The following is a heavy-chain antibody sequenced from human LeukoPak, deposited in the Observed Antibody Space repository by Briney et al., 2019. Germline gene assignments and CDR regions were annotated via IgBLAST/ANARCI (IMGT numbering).Heavy chain of an antibody. D-gene: IGHD6-19*01. J-gene: IGHJ4*02. CDR1: GLTFGDYA. CDR2: IRSKIYGGTT. CDR3: TRDQYSSGWYDILFDY. Sequence: GRSPRLSRTASGLTFGDYAMSWFRQAPGRGLEWVGLIRSKIYGGTTEYAASVKGRFTISRDDSKSIAYLQMNSLKTEDTAVYYCTRDQYSSGWYDILFDYWGQGTLVTVSS. V-gene: IGHV3-49*03.